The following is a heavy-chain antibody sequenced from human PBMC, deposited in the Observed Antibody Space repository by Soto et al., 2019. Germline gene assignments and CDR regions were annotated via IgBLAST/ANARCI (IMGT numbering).Heavy chain of an antibody. J-gene: IGHJ6*02. CDR3: ARDLTSSSWYSNYYYYGMDV. D-gene: IGHD6-13*01. CDR2: IIPIFGTA. CDR1: GGTFSSYA. Sequence: SVKVSCKASGGTFSSYAISWVRQAPGQGLEWMGGIIPIFGTASYAQKFQGRVTITADKSTSTAYMELSSLRSEDTAVYYCARDLTSSSWYSNYYYYGMDVWGQGTTVTVSS. V-gene: IGHV1-69*06.